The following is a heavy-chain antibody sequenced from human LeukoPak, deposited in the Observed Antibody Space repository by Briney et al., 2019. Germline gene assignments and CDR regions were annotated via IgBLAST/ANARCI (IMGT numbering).Heavy chain of an antibody. CDR3: AREAPPYYYGMDV. Sequence: SETLSLTCTVSGGSISSYYWSWIRQPPGKGLEWIGYIYYSGSTNYNPSLKSRVTISVDTSKNQFSLKLSSVTAADTAVYYCAREAPPYYYGMDVWGQGTMVTVSS. CDR2: IYYSGST. V-gene: IGHV4-59*01. CDR1: GGSISSYY. J-gene: IGHJ6*02.